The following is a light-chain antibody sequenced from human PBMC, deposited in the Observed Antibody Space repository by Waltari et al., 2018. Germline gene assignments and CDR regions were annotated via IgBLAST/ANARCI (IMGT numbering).Light chain of an antibody. CDR3: QQYNNRPPT. V-gene: IGKV3-15*01. J-gene: IGKJ4*01. CDR1: QSVSSN. CDR2: GTS. Sequence: EIVMTQSPATLSVSPGERATLSCRASQSVSSNLAWYQQKPGQAPRFLIHGTSTRATGIPARFSGSGSATEFTLTISSLQSEDFAVYDCQQYNNRPPTFGGGTKVEIK.